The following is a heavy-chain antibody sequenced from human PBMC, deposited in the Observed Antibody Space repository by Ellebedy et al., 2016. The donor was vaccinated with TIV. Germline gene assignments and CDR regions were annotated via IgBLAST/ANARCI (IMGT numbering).Heavy chain of an antibody. J-gene: IGHJ5*02. CDR2: KRFDGRNE. Sequence: GESLKISCVASGFTFSTYGMQGVRQAQGKGLEWVAFKRFDGRNEYNGDSVKGRFTISRDNANKSLFLQMHSLIGEDTAVYYCARRGSYGDYAVQVNSWFDRWGRGTLVTVSS. CDR3: ARRGSYGDYAVQVNSWFDR. D-gene: IGHD4-17*01. V-gene: IGHV3-30*02. CDR1: GFTFSTYG.